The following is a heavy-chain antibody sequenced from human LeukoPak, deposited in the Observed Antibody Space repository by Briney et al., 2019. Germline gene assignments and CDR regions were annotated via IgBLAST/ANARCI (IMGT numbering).Heavy chain of an antibody. J-gene: IGHJ6*02. V-gene: IGHV4-39*01. CDR2: IYYSWST. Sequence: SETLSLTCTVSGGSITTGDYYWGWIRQPPGKGLEWIGSIYYSWSTYCNPSLKSRVTISVDTSKNQFSLNLSSVTAADTAVYYCAKHQCSSTRCYSFYYYGMDVWGQGTTVTVSS. CDR1: GGSITTGDYY. D-gene: IGHD2-2*02. CDR3: AKHQCSSTRCYSFYYYGMDV.